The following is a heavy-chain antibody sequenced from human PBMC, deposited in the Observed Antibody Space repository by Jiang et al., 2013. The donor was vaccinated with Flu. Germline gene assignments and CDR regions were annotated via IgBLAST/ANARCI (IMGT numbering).Heavy chain of an antibody. J-gene: IGHJ5*02. Sequence: GLVKPSETLSLTCTVSGGSISSYYWSWIRQPPGKGLEWIGYIYYSGSTNYNPSLKSRVTISVDTSKNQFSLKLSSVTAADTAVYYCARAPARGYCSSTSCYEGGWFDPWGQGTLVTVSS. CDR3: ARAPARGYCSSTSCYEGGWFDP. V-gene: IGHV4-59*01. D-gene: IGHD2-2*01. CDR2: IYYSGST. CDR1: GGSISSYY.